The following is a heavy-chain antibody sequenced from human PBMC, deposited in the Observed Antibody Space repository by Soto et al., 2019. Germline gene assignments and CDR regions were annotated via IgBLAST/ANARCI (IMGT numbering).Heavy chain of an antibody. D-gene: IGHD3-3*01. CDR1: GFTFSSYA. CDR3: VKSGSRGSGYSKDWLDP. Sequence: GGSLRLSCSASGFTFSSYAMHWVRQAPGKGLEYVSAISSNGGSTYYADSVKGRFTISRDNSKNTLYLQMSSLRAEDTAVYYCVKSGSRGSGYSKDWLDPWGQGTLVTVSS. CDR2: ISSNGGST. J-gene: IGHJ5*02. V-gene: IGHV3-64D*06.